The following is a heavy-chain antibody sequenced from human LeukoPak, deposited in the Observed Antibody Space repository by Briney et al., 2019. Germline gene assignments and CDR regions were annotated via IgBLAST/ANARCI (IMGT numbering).Heavy chain of an antibody. J-gene: IGHJ3*02. D-gene: IGHD4-17*01. CDR2: IYHSGST. CDR1: GGSISSGGYD. V-gene: IGHV4-30-2*01. CDR3: ARDDGDYGDDAFDI. Sequence: SETLSLTCTVSGGSISSGGYDWSWIRQPPGKGLEWIGYIYHSGSTYYNPSLKSRVTISEDRSKNQFSLKLSSVTAADTAVYYCARDDGDYGDDAFDIWGQGTMVTVSS.